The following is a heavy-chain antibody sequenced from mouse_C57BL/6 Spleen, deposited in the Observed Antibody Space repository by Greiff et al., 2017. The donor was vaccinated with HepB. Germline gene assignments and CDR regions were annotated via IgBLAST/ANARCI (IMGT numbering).Heavy chain of an antibody. V-gene: IGHV1-80*01. CDR1: GYAFSSYW. CDR2: IYPGDGDT. J-gene: IGHJ3*01. D-gene: IGHD1-1*01. Sequence: QVQLQQSGAELVKPGASVKISCKASGYAFSSYWMNWVKQRPGKGLEWIGQIYPGDGDTNYNGKFKGKATLTADKSSSTAYMQLSSLTSEDSAVYFCARSSLYYGSSYGWFAYWGQGTLVTVSA. CDR3: ARSSLYYGSSYGWFAY.